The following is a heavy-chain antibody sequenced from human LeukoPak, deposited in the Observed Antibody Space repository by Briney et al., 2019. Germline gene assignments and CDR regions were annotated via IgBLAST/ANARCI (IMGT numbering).Heavy chain of an antibody. J-gene: IGHJ4*02. D-gene: IGHD1-1*01. CDR1: GFTFSVSA. V-gene: IGHV3-23*01. CDR3: GRDIQLSY. CDR2: ISASGVTT. Sequence: GLSLRLSCAASGFTFSVSAMTWVRGAPGKGLEWVSVISASGVTTYYADAVKGRYTISRDNSKTTLYVQMGILRAGDTAVYFCGRDIQLSYLGQGTLVTVSS.